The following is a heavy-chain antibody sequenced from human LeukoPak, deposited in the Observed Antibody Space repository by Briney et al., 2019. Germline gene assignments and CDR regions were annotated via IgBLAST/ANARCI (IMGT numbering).Heavy chain of an antibody. CDR3: ARDRSWFGEYYFDY. V-gene: IGHV3-NL1*01. D-gene: IGHD3-10*01. CDR2: IYSGGST. CDR1: AFTFSTYG. Sequence: PGGSLRLSCAASAFTFSTYGMHWVRQAPGKGLEWVSVIYSGGSTYYADSVKGRFTISRDNSKNTLYLQMNSLRAEDTAVYYCARDRSWFGEYYFDYWGQGTLVTVSA. J-gene: IGHJ4*02.